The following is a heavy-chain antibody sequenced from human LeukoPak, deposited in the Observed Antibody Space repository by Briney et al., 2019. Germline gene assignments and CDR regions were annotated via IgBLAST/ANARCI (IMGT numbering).Heavy chain of an antibody. V-gene: IGHV4-39*01. Sequence: PSETLSLTCTVSGDSISSSSYYWVWLRQPPGKGLEWIATIYYSGSTYYNPSLKSRVTMSVDTSKNQFSLKLSSVTAADTAMYYCARYWGPYDNSGAYFDYWGQGTLVTVSS. CDR1: GDSISSSSYY. D-gene: IGHD3-22*01. J-gene: IGHJ4*02. CDR2: IYYSGST. CDR3: ARYWGPYDNSGAYFDY.